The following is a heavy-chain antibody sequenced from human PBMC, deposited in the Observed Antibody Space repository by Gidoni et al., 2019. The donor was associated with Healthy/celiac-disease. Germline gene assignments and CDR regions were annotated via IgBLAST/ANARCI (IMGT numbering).Heavy chain of an antibody. J-gene: IGHJ6*03. D-gene: IGHD3-3*01. Sequence: QVQLVQSGAEVKKPGASAKVSCKASGSTFTSYDINWLRQATGQGLEWMGWLNPNSGNTGYAQKFQGRVTMTRNTSISTAYMELSSLRSEDTAVYYCARVGADRGYDFWSGKTGYYYYMDVWGKGTTVTVSS. CDR1: GSTFTSYD. V-gene: IGHV1-8*01. CDR3: ARVGADRGYDFWSGKTGYYYYMDV. CDR2: LNPNSGNT.